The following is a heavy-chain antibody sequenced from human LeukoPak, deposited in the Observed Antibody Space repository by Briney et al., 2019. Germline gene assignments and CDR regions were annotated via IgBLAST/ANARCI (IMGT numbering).Heavy chain of an antibody. Sequence: GGSLRLSCAASGFNVSSNYMTWVRQAPGKGLEWVSSISSDSNYIHYADSVKGRFTISRDNGKNSLYLQMSSLRAEDTAVYYCETGSLNNYLSDPDYWGQGTLVTVSA. CDR2: ISSDSNYI. D-gene: IGHD4-11*01. CDR1: GFNVSSNY. CDR3: ETGSLNNYLSDPDY. J-gene: IGHJ4*02. V-gene: IGHV3-21*01.